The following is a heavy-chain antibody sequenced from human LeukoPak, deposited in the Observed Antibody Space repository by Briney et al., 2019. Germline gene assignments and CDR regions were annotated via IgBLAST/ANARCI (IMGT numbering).Heavy chain of an antibody. V-gene: IGHV3-30*02. CDR3: AKDSPFLQVGWYYYYMDV. J-gene: IGHJ6*03. Sequence: GGSLRLSCSASGFTFRNYGMHWVRQAPGKGLEWVSSIRFDGRNKYYIDSVKGRFLLSRDNSENTLYLQMNSLRAEDTAVYYCAKDSPFLQVGWYYYYMDVWGKGTTVTVSS. D-gene: IGHD3-3*01. CDR2: IRFDGRNK. CDR1: GFTFRNYG.